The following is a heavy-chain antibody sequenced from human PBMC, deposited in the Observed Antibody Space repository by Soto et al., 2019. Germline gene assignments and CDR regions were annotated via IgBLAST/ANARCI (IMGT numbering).Heavy chain of an antibody. J-gene: IGHJ4*02. CDR2: IDDSGKV. Sequence: SETLSLTCTVSCGSIGGSPYHLGWIREPRGKGLEWIGSIDDSGKVYYNPSLRGRATVLVDTSKNRFSLNLNSVTAADTAVYYCGIPQHIEVAGPDYWGQGTLVTVSS. D-gene: IGHD6-19*01. V-gene: IGHV4-39*07. CDR3: GIPQHIEVAGPDY. CDR1: CGSIGGSPYH.